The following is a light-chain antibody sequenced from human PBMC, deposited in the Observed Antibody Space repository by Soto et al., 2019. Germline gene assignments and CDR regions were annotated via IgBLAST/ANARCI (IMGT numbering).Light chain of an antibody. Sequence: DIVMTQSPDSLAVSLGERATINCKSSQSVLYSSNNKNYLAWYQQKPGQPPKLLIYWASTRESGVPDRFSGSGSGTEFTLTISSLQAEDVAVYYCQQYYSTPPTLGGGTKVEIK. CDR2: WAS. CDR1: QSVLYSSNNKNY. J-gene: IGKJ4*01. V-gene: IGKV4-1*01. CDR3: QQYYSTPPT.